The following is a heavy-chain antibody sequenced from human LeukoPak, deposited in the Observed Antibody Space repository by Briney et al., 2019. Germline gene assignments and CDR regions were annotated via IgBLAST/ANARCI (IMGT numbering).Heavy chain of an antibody. CDR1: GFTFSSYS. J-gene: IGHJ4*02. CDR3: ARDLPYCSGGSCYSGGVDY. D-gene: IGHD2-15*01. V-gene: IGHV3-21*01. Sequence: GGSLRLSCAASGFTFSSYSMNWVRQAPGKGLEWVSSICSSSSYIYYADSVKGRFTISRDNAKNSLYLQMNSLRAEDTAVHYCARDLPYCSGGSCYSGGVDYWGQGTLVTVSS. CDR2: ICSSSSYI.